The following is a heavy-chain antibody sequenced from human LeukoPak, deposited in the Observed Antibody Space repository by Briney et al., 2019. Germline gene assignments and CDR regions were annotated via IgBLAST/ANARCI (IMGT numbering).Heavy chain of an antibody. CDR3: ATELSSGASFDY. CDR2: FDPEDGET. V-gene: IGHV1-24*01. J-gene: IGHJ4*02. CDR1: GYTLTELS. Sequence: ASVKVSCKVSGYTLTELSMHWVRQAPGKGLEWMGGFDPEDGETIYAQKFQGRVTMTEDTSTDTAYMELSSLRSEDTAVYYCATELSSGASFDYWGQGTLVIVSS. D-gene: IGHD3-22*01.